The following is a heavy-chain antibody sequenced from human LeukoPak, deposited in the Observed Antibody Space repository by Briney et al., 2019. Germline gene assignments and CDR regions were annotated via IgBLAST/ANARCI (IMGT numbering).Heavy chain of an antibody. CDR3: ARGVGRITMIVVVPEPYYFDY. J-gene: IGHJ4*02. D-gene: IGHD3-22*01. CDR2: INHSGST. Sequence: SETLSLTCAVYGGSFSGYYWSWIRQPPGKGLEWIGEINHSGSTNYNPSLKSRVTISVDTSKNQFSLKLSSVTAADTAVYYCARGVGRITMIVVVPEPYYFDYWGQGTLVTVSS. V-gene: IGHV4-34*01. CDR1: GGSFSGYY.